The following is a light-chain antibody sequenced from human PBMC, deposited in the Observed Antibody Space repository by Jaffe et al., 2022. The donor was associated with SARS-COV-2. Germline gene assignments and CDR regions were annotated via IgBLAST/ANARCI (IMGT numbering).Light chain of an antibody. CDR1: RVISSY. CDR2: AAS. CDR3: QQYYDYPYT. J-gene: IGKJ2*01. V-gene: IGKV1-8*01. Sequence: AIRMTQSPSSFSASTGDRVTITCRASRVISSYLAWYQQKPGKAPKLLIYAASTLQSGVPSRFSGSGSGTDFTLTISFLQSEDFATYYCQQYYDYPYTFGQGTKLEIK.